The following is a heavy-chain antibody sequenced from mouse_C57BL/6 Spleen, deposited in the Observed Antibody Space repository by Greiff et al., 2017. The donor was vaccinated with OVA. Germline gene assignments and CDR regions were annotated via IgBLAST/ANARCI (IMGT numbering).Heavy chain of an antibody. Sequence: VQLKESVAELVRPGASVKLSCTASGFNIKNTYMHWVKQRPEQGLEWIGRIDPANGNTKYAPKFQGKATITADTSSNTAYLQLSSLTSEDTAIYYCARQDGSSYYAMDYWGQGTSVTVSS. D-gene: IGHD1-1*01. CDR1: GFNIKNTY. CDR2: IDPANGNT. V-gene: IGHV14-3*01. CDR3: ARQDGSSYYAMDY. J-gene: IGHJ4*01.